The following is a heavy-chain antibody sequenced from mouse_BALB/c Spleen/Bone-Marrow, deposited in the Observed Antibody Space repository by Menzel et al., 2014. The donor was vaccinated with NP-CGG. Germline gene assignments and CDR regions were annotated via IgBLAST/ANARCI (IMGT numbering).Heavy chain of an antibody. J-gene: IGHJ4*01. CDR1: GFTFNSNT. CDR2: ITDGGGAT. D-gene: IGHD2-14*01. V-gene: IGHV5-12-2*01. Sequence: EVHLVESGGGLVQPGGSLKLSCAASGFTFNSNTMSWVRRTPEKRLEWVAHITDGGGATYYLDTVKGRFTISRDSAKNTLYLQMSSLKSEDTAMYYCTRPRYPFYAMDSWGQGTSVTVSS. CDR3: TRPRYPFYAMDS.